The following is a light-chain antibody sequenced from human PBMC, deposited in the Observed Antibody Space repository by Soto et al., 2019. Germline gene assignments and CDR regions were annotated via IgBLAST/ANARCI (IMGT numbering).Light chain of an antibody. V-gene: IGLV2-8*01. Sequence: QSALTQPPSASGSPGQPVTISCTGTSSDVGGYNYVSWYQQHPGKAPKLMIYEVSKRPSGVPDRFSGSKSGNTASLTVSGLQAEDEADYYCSSYAGSNIVVFGGGTKLTV. J-gene: IGLJ2*01. CDR1: SSDVGGYNY. CDR2: EVS. CDR3: SSYAGSNIVV.